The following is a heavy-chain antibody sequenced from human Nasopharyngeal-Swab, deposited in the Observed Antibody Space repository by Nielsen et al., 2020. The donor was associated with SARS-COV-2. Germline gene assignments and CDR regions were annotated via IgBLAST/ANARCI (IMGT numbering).Heavy chain of an antibody. CDR1: GFTFSSYD. CDR3: ARALAPYSGYDYDYYYGMDV. D-gene: IGHD5-12*01. CDR2: IGTAGDT. J-gene: IGHJ6*02. Sequence: GESLKISCAASGFTFSSYDMHWVRQATGKGPEWVSAIGTAGDTYYPGSVKGRFTISRENAKNSLYLQMNSPRAGDTAVYYCARALAPYSGYDYDYYYGMDVWGQGTTVTVSS. V-gene: IGHV3-13*04.